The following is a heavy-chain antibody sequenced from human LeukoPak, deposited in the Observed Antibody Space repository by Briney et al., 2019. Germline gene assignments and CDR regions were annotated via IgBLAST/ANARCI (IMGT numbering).Heavy chain of an antibody. V-gene: IGHV1-69*05. CDR2: IIPIFGTA. J-gene: IGHJ3*02. CDR3: ASGPPGGKGDAFDI. D-gene: IGHD4-23*01. Sequence: SVKVSCKASGGTFSSYAISWVRQAPGQGLEWMGGIIPIFGTANYAQKFQGRVTITTDESTSTAYMELSSLRSEDTAVYYCASGPPGGKGDAFDIWGQGTMVTVSS. CDR1: GGTFSSYA.